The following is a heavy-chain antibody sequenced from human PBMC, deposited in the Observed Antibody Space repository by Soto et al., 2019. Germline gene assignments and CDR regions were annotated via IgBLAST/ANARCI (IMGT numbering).Heavy chain of an antibody. CDR3: ARDRIPSLHYYYYGMDV. Sequence: PGGSLRLSCAASGFTFSSYSMNWVRQAPGKGLEWVSYISSSSSTIYYADSVKGRFTISRDNAKNSLYLQMNSLRDEDTAVYYCARDRIPSLHYYYYGMDVWGQGTTVTVSS. D-gene: IGHD5-18*01. CDR2: ISSSSSTI. V-gene: IGHV3-48*02. J-gene: IGHJ6*02. CDR1: GFTFSSYS.